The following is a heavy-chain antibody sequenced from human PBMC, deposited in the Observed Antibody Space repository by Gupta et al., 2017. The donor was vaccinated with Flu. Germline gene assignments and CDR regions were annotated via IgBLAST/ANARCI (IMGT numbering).Heavy chain of an antibody. CDR1: GGTFNSYA. CDR2: ITPIFLTA. D-gene: IGHD2-2*01. Sequence: QVQLVQSGAEVKKPGSSVKVSCKASGGTFNSYAMSWVRQAPGQGLEWMGGITPIFLTANYAQNFQDRVTITADESTSTAYMELSSLRSEDTAVYYCARAGGYCSSTSCFDFWGQGTPVTVSS. CDR3: ARAGGYCSSTSCFDF. V-gene: IGHV1-69*01. J-gene: IGHJ4*02.